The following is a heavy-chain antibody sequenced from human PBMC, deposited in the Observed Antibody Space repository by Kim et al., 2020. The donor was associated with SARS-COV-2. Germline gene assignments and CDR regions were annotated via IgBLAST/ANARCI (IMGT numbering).Heavy chain of an antibody. V-gene: IGHV4-34*01. D-gene: IGHD3-10*01. J-gene: IGHJ4*02. CDR2: INHSGST. CDR3: VSGWITMVRGVIERPFDY. CDR1: GGSFSGYY. Sequence: SETLSLTCAVYGGSFSGYYWSWIRQPPGKGLEWIGEINHSGSTNYNPSLKSRVTISVDTSKNQFSLKLSSVTAADTAVYYCVSGWITMVRGVIERPFDYWGQGTLVTVSS.